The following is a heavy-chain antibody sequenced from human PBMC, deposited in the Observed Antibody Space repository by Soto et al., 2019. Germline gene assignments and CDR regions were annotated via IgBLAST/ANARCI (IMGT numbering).Heavy chain of an antibody. V-gene: IGHV1-8*01. CDR1: GYIFTSYD. J-gene: IGHJ6*02. CDR3: ARGRIVGGTTEV. D-gene: IGHD1-26*01. CDR2: MNPNTGNT. Sequence: QVQLLHSGAEVKKPGASVKVSCKASGYIFTSYDINWVRQATGQGLEWMCWMNPNTGNTGYAKKFQGRVTMTGKISITTAYMELYSLRSEDTAVYYCARGRIVGGTTEVWGQGTTVTVSS.